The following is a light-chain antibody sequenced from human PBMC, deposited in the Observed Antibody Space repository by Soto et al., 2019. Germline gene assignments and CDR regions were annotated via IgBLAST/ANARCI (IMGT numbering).Light chain of an antibody. CDR3: NSYTSKSTGV. Sequence: QSALTQPASVSGSPGQSITISCTGTRSDVDGYNYVSWYQQHPGKAPKLIIYEVSNRPSGVSNRFSGSKSGNTASLTISGLQAEDEADYYCNSYTSKSTGVFGTGTKLTVL. V-gene: IGLV2-14*01. CDR2: EVS. CDR1: RSDVDGYNY. J-gene: IGLJ1*01.